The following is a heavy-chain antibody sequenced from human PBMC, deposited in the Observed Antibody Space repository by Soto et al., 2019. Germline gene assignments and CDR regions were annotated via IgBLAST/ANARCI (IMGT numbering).Heavy chain of an antibody. Sequence: NPVGSLRLSCAASGFTFSSYSMNWVRQAPGKGLEWVSSISSSSSYIYYADSEKGRFTISRDNAKNSLYLQMNSLRAEDTAVYYCARGDQDIVVVPAAPGYYYGMDVWGQGTTVTVSS. CDR3: ARGDQDIVVVPAAPGYYYGMDV. CDR1: GFTFSSYS. V-gene: IGHV3-21*01. CDR2: ISSSSSYI. D-gene: IGHD2-2*01. J-gene: IGHJ6*02.